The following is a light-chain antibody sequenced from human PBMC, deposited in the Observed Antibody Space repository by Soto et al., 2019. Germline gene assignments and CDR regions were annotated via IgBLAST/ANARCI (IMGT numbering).Light chain of an antibody. CDR2: EVN. Sequence: QSALTQPASVSGSPGQSTTISCTGTSSDVGGYNFVSWYQQHPGKAPRLMIFEVNNRPSGVSDRFSGSKSGNTASLTISGLQAEDEADYYCSSYTFSSTLVVFGGGTKLTVL. J-gene: IGLJ3*02. CDR3: SSYTFSSTLVV. V-gene: IGLV2-14*01. CDR1: SSDVGGYNF.